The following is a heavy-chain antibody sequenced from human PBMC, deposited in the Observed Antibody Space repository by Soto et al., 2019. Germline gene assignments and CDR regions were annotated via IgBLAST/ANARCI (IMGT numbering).Heavy chain of an antibody. D-gene: IGHD3-10*01. J-gene: IGHJ6*03. V-gene: IGHV4-31*03. CDR2: IYYSGST. CDR3: AREGGDGSGYVYYYMDV. Sequence: SETLSLTCTVSGGSISSGGYYWSWIRQHPGKGLEWIGYIYYSGSTYYNPSLKSRVTISVDTSKNQFSLKLSSVTAADTAVYYCAREGGDGSGYVYYYMDVWGKGTTVTVSS. CDR1: GGSISSGGYY.